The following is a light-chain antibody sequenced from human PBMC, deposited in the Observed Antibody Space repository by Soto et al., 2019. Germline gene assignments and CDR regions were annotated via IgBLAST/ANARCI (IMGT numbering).Light chain of an antibody. CDR3: CSYAGSSVV. V-gene: IGLV2-23*01. CDR2: EGS. Sequence: QSVLTQPASVSGSPGQSITISCTGTSSDVGSYNLVSWYQQHPGKAPKLMIYEGSKRPTGVSNRFAGSKSGNTASLTISGLHAEDEADYYRCSYAGSSVVFGGGTKVTVL. CDR1: SSDVGSYNL. J-gene: IGLJ2*01.